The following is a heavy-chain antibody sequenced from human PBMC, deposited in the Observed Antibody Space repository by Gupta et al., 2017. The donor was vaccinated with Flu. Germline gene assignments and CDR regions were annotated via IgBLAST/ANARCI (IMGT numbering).Heavy chain of an antibody. CDR3: AKSPATMIVVAYYFDY. D-gene: IGHD3-22*01. CDR1: GFPFDDYA. CDR2: ISWNSGSI. J-gene: IGHJ4*02. V-gene: IGHV3-9*01. Sequence: EVQLVESGGGLVQPGRSLRLSCAASGFPFDDYAMHWVRQAPGKGLEWVSGISWNSGSIGYADSVKGRFTISRDNAKNSLYLQMNSLRAEDTALYYCAKSPATMIVVAYYFDYWGQGTLVTVSS.